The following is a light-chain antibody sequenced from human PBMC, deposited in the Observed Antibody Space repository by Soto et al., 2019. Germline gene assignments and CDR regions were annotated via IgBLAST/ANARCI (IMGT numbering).Light chain of an antibody. J-gene: IGKJ5*01. CDR2: SAS. Sequence: IVLTQSPGTLSSSPGDRATLSCRASQSVSSSYLVWYQQKTSQAPRLLIYSASTRATGIPDRFSGSVSGTAVTLTISRLVPDDFAVSYCQQFGTSPPAITFGQGTRLEIK. CDR1: QSVSSSY. CDR3: QQFGTSPPAIT. V-gene: IGKV3-20*01.